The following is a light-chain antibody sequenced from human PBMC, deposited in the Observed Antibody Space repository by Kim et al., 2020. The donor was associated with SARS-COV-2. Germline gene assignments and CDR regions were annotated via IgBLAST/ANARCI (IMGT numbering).Light chain of an antibody. J-gene: IGKJ1*01. V-gene: IGKV1-16*01. CDR2: AAS. Sequence: ASVGDTVTITCRASQGVANSLAWFQQKPGKAPKSLIYAASTLQTGVPSRFSGTGSRTYFTLTISSLQPEDSATYYCQQYNTYTWTFGQGTKVEVK. CDR1: QGVANS. CDR3: QQYNTYTWT.